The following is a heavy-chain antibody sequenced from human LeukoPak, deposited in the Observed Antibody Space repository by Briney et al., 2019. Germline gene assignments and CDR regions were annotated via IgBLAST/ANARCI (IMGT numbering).Heavy chain of an antibody. CDR1: GFTFSSYA. V-gene: IGHV3-23*01. J-gene: IGHJ4*02. CDR3: AKDSRYSSSWPLGPFDY. D-gene: IGHD6-13*01. Sequence: GGSLRLSCAASGFTFSSYAMGWARQAPGKGLEWVSAISGSGGSTYYADSVKGRFTISRDNSKNTLYLQMNSLRAEDTAVYYCAKDSRYSSSWPLGPFDYWGQGTLVTVSS. CDR2: ISGSGGST.